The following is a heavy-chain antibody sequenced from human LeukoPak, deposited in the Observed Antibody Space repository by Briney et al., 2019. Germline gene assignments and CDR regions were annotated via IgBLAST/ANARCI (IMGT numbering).Heavy chain of an antibody. CDR2: IIGGGGST. CDR3: AKDPRRVWFGEAFDY. D-gene: IGHD3-10*01. J-gene: IGHJ4*02. V-gene: IGHV3-23*01. CDR1: GFTFSSYA. Sequence: GGSLRLSCAASGFTFSSYAMSGVRGAPGKGLEWGSAIIGGGGSTYYADSVKGRFTISRDNPKNTLYLQMNSLRDEDTAVYYCAKDPRRVWFGEAFDYWGQGTLVTVSS.